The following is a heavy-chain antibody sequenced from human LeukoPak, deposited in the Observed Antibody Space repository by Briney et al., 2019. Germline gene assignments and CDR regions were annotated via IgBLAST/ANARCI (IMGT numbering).Heavy chain of an antibody. J-gene: IGHJ3*02. CDR2: INPNSGGT. V-gene: IGHV1-2*02. CDR1: GYTFTGYY. CDR3: ARACTSCYKLYAFDI. D-gene: IGHD2-2*02. Sequence: GASVKVSCKASGYTFTGYYMHWVRQAPGQGLEWMGWINPNSGGTNYAQKFQGRVTMTRDTSISTAYMELSRLRSDDTAVYYCARACTSCYKLYAFDIWGQGTTVTVSS.